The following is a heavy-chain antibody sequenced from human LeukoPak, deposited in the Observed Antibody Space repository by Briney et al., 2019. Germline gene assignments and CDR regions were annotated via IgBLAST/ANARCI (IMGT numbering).Heavy chain of an antibody. V-gene: IGHV1-8*01. D-gene: IGHD3-10*01. CDR3: ARGVRSRVRGVIYYFDY. J-gene: IGHJ4*02. CDR2: MNPNSGNT. Sequence: GASVKVSCKASGYTFTSYDINWVRQATGQGLEWMGWMNPNSGNTGYAQKFQGRVTMTRNTSISTAYMGLSSLRSEDTAVYYCARGVRSRVRGVIYYFDYWGQGTLVTVSS. CDR1: GYTFTSYD.